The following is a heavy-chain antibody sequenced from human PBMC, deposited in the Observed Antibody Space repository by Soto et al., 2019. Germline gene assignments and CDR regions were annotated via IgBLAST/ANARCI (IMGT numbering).Heavy chain of an antibody. J-gene: IGHJ4*02. CDR2: INQDGFGK. V-gene: IGHV3-7*05. CDR3: AKDHGSGSYPY. D-gene: IGHD1-26*01. CDR1: GSIFSSHW. Sequence: EVQLVESGGGLVQPGGSLRLSCVISGSIFSSHWMTWVRQAPGKGLEWVASINQDGFGKYYVDSVRGRFTISRDNAKNSVYRQMDSLRAEDTAVYYCAKDHGSGSYPYWGQGTLVTVSS.